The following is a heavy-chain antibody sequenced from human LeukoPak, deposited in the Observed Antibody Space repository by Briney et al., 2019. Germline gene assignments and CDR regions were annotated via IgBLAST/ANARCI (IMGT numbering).Heavy chain of an antibody. CDR1: GGSIRSYF. CDR2: IWDTEIT. D-gene: IGHD5-12*01. Sequence: SETLSLTCTVSGGSIRSYFWSWLRQPPGKGLEWIGYIWDTEITDYNPSLKSRVTISPDTSKNHFSLKLRSVTAADTALYFCARGLVLATDDAFDIWGQGTLVTVSS. J-gene: IGHJ3*02. V-gene: IGHV4-59*01. CDR3: ARGLVLATDDAFDI.